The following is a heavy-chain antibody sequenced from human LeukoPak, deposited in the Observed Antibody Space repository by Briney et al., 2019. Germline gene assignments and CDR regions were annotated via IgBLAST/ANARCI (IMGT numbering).Heavy chain of an antibody. J-gene: IGHJ4*02. CDR2: IWYDGSDR. CDR1: RFTSSVYG. V-gene: IGHV3-33*03. D-gene: IGHD6-13*01. CDR3: VKDRGSNGVLASFDY. Sequence: GRSLRLSCAASRFTSSVYGMHWVPQAPGKGRGWVALIWYDGSDRYYADSVKGRFTISRDNSENTLYLQMNSLRAGDTAVYYCVKDRGSNGVLASFDYWGQGTLVTVSS.